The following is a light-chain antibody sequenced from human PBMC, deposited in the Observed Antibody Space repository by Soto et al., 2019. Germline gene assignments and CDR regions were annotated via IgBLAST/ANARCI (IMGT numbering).Light chain of an antibody. CDR3: QQYNKWPPWT. CDR1: QSINSN. V-gene: IGKV3-15*01. Sequence: ETVMTQAPATLSVFPGERATLSCRASQSINSNLAWYQQKPGQAPRLLIYGASTRTTGIPARFSGSGSGTEFTLTNSSLQSEDFAVYYCQQYNKWPPWTFGQGTKVEIK. CDR2: GAS. J-gene: IGKJ1*01.